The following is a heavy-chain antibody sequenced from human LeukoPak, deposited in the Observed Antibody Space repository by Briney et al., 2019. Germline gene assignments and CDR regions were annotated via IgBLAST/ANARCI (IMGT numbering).Heavy chain of an antibody. J-gene: IGHJ4*02. CDR3: ARDDVAARRRFSSIDY. V-gene: IGHV3-21*01. D-gene: IGHD6-6*01. CDR1: GFTFTTYG. CDR2: ISSSSSYI. Sequence: PGGSLRLSCSASGFTFTTYGMNWVRQAPGKGLEWVSSISSSSSYIYYADSVKGRFTISGDNAKNSLYLQMNSLRAEDTAVYYCARDDVAARRRFSSIDYWGQGTLVTVSS.